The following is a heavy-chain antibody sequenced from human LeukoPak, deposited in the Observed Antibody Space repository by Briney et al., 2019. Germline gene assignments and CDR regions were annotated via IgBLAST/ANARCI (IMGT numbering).Heavy chain of an antibody. V-gene: IGHV3-23*01. D-gene: IGHD2-2*01. Sequence: QSGGSLRLPCAASGFTFSSYAMSWVRQAPGKGLEWVSAISGSGGSTYYADSVKGRFTISRDNSKNTLYLQMNSLRAEDTAVYYCAKDSRYQLLEGYFDYWGQGTLVTVSS. CDR1: GFTFSSYA. CDR2: ISGSGGST. CDR3: AKDSRYQLLEGYFDY. J-gene: IGHJ4*02.